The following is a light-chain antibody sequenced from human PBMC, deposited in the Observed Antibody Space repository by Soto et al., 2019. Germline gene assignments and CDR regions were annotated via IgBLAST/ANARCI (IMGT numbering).Light chain of an antibody. J-gene: IGLJ3*02. CDR2: SNN. CDR1: SSNIGSDT. CDR3: AVWDDSLNGWV. Sequence: QSVLTQPPSASGTPGQRVTISCSGGSSNIGSDTVNWYQHFPGTAPKVLIYSNNQRPSGVPDRFSGSKSGTSASLAISGLQSEDEADYYCAVWDDSLNGWVFGGGTQLTVL. V-gene: IGLV1-44*01.